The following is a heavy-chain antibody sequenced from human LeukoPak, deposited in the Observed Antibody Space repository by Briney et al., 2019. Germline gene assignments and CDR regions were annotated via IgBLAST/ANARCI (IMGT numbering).Heavy chain of an antibody. J-gene: IGHJ4*02. Sequence: GGSLRLSCAASGFTFSSYAMSWVRQAPGKGLEWVSAISGGGGSTYYADSVKGRFTISRDNSKNTLYLRMNSLRAEDTAVYYCAKGVYYYDSSGYYYTYYFDYWGQGTLVTVSS. CDR3: AKGVYYYDSSGYYYTYYFDY. V-gene: IGHV3-23*01. D-gene: IGHD3-22*01. CDR2: ISGGGGST. CDR1: GFTFSSYA.